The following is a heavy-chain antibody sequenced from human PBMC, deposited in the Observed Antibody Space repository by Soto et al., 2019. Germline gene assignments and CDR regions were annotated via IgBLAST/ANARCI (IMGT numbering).Heavy chain of an antibody. CDR2: ISGSGGST. V-gene: IGHV3-23*01. J-gene: IGHJ4*02. D-gene: IGHD3-3*01. Sequence: GGSLRLSCAASGFTFSGYAMSWVRPSPGKGLEWVSAISGSGGSTCYADSVKGRFTISRDNSKNTLYLQMNSLRAEDTAVYYCAKDLTMYYDFWSGYYSFDYWGQGTLVTVSS. CDR1: GFTFSGYA. CDR3: AKDLTMYYDFWSGYYSFDY.